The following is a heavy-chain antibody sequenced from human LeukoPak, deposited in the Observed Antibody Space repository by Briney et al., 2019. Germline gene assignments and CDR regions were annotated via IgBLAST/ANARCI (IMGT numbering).Heavy chain of an antibody. Sequence: PSQTLSLTCTVSGGSISSGGYYWSWIRQHPGKGLEWIGYIYYCGSTYYNPSLKSRVTISVDTSKNQFSLKLSSVTAADTAVYYCASTSSGGSHWWFDPWGQGTLVTVSS. CDR2: IYYCGST. CDR1: GGSISSGGYY. J-gene: IGHJ5*02. D-gene: IGHD2-15*01. V-gene: IGHV4-31*03. CDR3: ASTSSGGSHWWFDP.